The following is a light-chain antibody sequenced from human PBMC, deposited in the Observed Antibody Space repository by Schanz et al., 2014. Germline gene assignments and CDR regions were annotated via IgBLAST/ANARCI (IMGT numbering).Light chain of an antibody. CDR1: SSNIGSNF. Sequence: QSVLTQPPSASGTPGQRVPISCSGSSSNIGSNFLYWYQQLPGTAPKLLIYRNNQRPSGVPDRFSASKSGTSASLAISGLQSQDEADYYCAAWSDSLQSWVFGGGTKLTVL. J-gene: IGLJ3*02. CDR2: RNN. V-gene: IGLV1-47*01. CDR3: AAWSDSLQSWV.